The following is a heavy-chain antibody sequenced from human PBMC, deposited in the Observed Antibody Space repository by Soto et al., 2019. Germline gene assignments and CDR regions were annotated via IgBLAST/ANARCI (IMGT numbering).Heavy chain of an antibody. CDR2: ISGSGGST. V-gene: IGHV3-23*01. Sequence: EVQLLESGGGLVQPGGSLRLSCAASGFTFSSYAMSWVRQAPGKGLEWVSAISGSGGSTYYADSVKGRFTISRDNYKNTLYLQVNSMRAEDTAVYYCAKSTSSGWQILDYWGQGTLVTVSS. CDR1: GFTFSSYA. J-gene: IGHJ4*02. CDR3: AKSTSSGWQILDY. D-gene: IGHD6-19*01.